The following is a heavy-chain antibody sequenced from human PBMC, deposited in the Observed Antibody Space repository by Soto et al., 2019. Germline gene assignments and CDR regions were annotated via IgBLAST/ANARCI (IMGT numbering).Heavy chain of an antibody. Sequence: ASVKVSCKASGYTFTSYAMHWVRQAPGQRLEWMGWINAGNGNTKYSQKFQGRVTITRDTSASTAYMELSSLRSEDTAVYYCARGGIKLWRFSRAYWYFDLWGRGTLVTVSS. CDR3: ARGGIKLWRFSRAYWYFDL. V-gene: IGHV1-3*01. J-gene: IGHJ2*01. CDR1: GYTFTSYA. D-gene: IGHD5-18*01. CDR2: INAGNGNT.